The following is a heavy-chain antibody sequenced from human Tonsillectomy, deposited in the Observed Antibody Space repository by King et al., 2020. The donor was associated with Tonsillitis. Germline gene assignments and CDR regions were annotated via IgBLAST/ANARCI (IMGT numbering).Heavy chain of an antibody. Sequence: VQLQESGPGLVKPSETLSLTCAVSGSSITSGFYWGWIRQPPGKGLEWFGSIYHSGSTYYNPSLKSRVTISVDTSTNQFSLKLSSVTAADKAVYYCGRARDWVQLFDYWGQGTQVTVSS. CDR2: IYHSGST. CDR1: GSSITSGFY. V-gene: IGHV4-38-2*01. J-gene: IGHJ4*02. CDR3: GRARDWVQLFDY. D-gene: IGHD5-24*01.